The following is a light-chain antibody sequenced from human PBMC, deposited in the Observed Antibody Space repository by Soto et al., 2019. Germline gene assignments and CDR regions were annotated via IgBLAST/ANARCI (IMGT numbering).Light chain of an antibody. J-gene: IGLJ2*01. V-gene: IGLV2-8*01. CDR1: SRDIGGYDF. CDR2: DVI. CDR3: SSYGGSNNLL. Sequence: QSVLNQPPSASGSPGQSVTISCTGTSRDIGGYDFVSWYQQHPGKAPKLLIYDVIKRPSGVPDRFSGSKSGNTASLTVSGLQTDDEADYYCSSYGGSNNLLFGGGTKLTVL.